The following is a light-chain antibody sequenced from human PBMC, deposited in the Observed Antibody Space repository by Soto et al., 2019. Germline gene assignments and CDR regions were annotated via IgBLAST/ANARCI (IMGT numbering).Light chain of an antibody. CDR2: GAS. Sequence: EIVLTQSPGTLSLSPGERATLSCRASQSVSSSYLAWYQQKPGQAPRLLIYGASSRATGIPDRFSGSGSGTDFPLPISSREPEVFAVYYCQQYGSSPTFGGGTKVDIK. J-gene: IGKJ4*01. V-gene: IGKV3-20*01. CDR3: QQYGSSPT. CDR1: QSVSSSY.